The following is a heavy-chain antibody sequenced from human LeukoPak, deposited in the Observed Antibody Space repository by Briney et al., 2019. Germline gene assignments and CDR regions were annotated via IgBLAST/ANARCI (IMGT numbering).Heavy chain of an antibody. J-gene: IGHJ4*02. CDR2: IIPIFGTA. CDR1: GGTFSSYA. CDR3: ARLVAVARNSDYFDS. Sequence: SVKVSCKASGGTFSSYAISWVRQAPGQGREWMGGIIPIFGTANYAQKFQGRVTITTDESTSTAYMELSSLRSEDTAMYYCARLVAVARNSDYFDSWGQGTLVTVSS. D-gene: IGHD6-19*01. V-gene: IGHV1-69*05.